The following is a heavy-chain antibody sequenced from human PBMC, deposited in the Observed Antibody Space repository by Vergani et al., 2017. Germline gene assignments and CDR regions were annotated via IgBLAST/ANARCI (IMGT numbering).Heavy chain of an antibody. Sequence: QVQLAESGGGRVQPGRSLRLSCAASGFSFSSHDIHWVRQAPGKGLEWVAVISNDGSKKYYADSVKGRFTISRDNSKNTLDLQMNRLRTQDTAVYYCAKAGAVTSGSLQYNFYMDVWGKGTTVTVS. D-gene: IGHD3-10*01. CDR1: GFSFSSHD. V-gene: IGHV3-30*18. J-gene: IGHJ6*03. CDR3: AKAGAVTSGSLQYNFYMDV. CDR2: ISNDGSKK.